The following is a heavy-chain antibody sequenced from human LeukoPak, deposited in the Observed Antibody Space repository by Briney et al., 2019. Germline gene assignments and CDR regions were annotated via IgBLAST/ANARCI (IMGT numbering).Heavy chain of an antibody. CDR1: GFTFSSYG. Sequence: PGGSLRLSCVASGFTFSSYGMHWVRQAPGKGLQWVAFIQYDGSNKYYADSVKGRFTISRDNAKNTLYLQMNSLRAEDTAVYYCTRGGTTLDYWGQGTLVTVSS. CDR2: IQYDGSNK. V-gene: IGHV3-30*02. CDR3: TRGGTTLDY. D-gene: IGHD1-7*01. J-gene: IGHJ4*02.